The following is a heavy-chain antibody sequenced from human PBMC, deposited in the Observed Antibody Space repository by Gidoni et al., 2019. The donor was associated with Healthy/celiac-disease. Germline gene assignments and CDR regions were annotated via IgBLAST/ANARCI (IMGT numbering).Heavy chain of an antibody. D-gene: IGHD2-2*02. V-gene: IGHV3-7*03. Sequence: EVQLVESGGGLVQPGGSLSLSGAASGFTFSTSWLSWVRQAPGKGLEWVANIKQDGSEKYYVDSGKGRFTISRDNAKNSLYLQMNSLRAEDTAVYYGARDEGYCSSTSCYRDAFDIWGQGTMVTVSS. CDR2: IKQDGSEK. CDR3: ARDEGYCSSTSCYRDAFDI. J-gene: IGHJ3*02. CDR1: GFTFSTSW.